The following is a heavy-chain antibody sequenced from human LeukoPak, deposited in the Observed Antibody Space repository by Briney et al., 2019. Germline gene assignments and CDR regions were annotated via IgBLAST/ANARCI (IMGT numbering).Heavy chain of an antibody. D-gene: IGHD1-1*01. Sequence: ASVKVSCKASGGTFSSYDMSWVRQAPGQGLEWMGGIIPSFGTANYAHKFQGGVTITADKSTSTAYMQLRSLRSEDTAVYYCANGWNDVYYNCMDVWGKGTTVTVSS. CDR1: GGTFSSYD. CDR2: IIPSFGTA. J-gene: IGHJ6*03. V-gene: IGHV1-69*06. CDR3: ANGWNDVYYNCMDV.